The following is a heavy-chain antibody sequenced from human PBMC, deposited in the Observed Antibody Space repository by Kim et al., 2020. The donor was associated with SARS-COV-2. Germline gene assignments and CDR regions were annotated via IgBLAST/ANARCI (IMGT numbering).Heavy chain of an antibody. CDR2: MNPNSGNT. CDR3: GSGLYLTYYYGSGSYSLDYGMDV. J-gene: IGHJ6*02. V-gene: IGHV1-8*01. CDR1: GYTFTSYD. D-gene: IGHD3-10*01. Sequence: ASVKVSCKASGYTFTSYDINWVRQATGQGLEWMGWMNPNSGNTGYAQKFQGRVTMTRNTSISTAYMELSSLRSEDTAVYYCGSGLYLTYYYGSGSYSLDYGMDVWGQGTTVTVSS.